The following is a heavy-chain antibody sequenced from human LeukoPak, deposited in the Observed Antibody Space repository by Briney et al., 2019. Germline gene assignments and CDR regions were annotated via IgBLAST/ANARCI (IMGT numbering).Heavy chain of an antibody. CDR3: ARYYDSSGYYFGY. Sequence: GGSLRLSCAASGFTFSTHWMSWVRQAPGKGLEWVANIKQDGSEKYYVDSVKGRFTISRDNAKNSLYLQMNSLRVEDTAVYYCARYYDSSGYYFGYWGQGTLVTVSS. CDR2: IKQDGSEK. J-gene: IGHJ4*02. V-gene: IGHV3-7*01. CDR1: GFTFSTHW. D-gene: IGHD3-22*01.